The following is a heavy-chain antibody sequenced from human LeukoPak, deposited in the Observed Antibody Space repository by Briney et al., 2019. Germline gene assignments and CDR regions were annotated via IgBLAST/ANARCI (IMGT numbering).Heavy chain of an antibody. CDR1: GYTFTGYY. CDR3: ARAGSFNAFDI. V-gene: IGHV1-2*02. J-gene: IGHJ3*02. D-gene: IGHD3-10*01. CDR2: INRNSGGT. Sequence: AASVKVSCKASGYTFTGYYMHWVRQAPGQGLEWMGWINRNSGGTNYAQKFQGRVTMTRDTSISTAYMELSRLRSDDTAVYYCARAGSFNAFDIWGQGTMVTVSS.